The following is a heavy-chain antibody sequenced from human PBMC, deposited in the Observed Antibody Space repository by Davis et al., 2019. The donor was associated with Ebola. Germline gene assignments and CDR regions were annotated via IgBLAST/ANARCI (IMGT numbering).Heavy chain of an antibody. J-gene: IGHJ3*02. CDR3: AVRGFFGSGTWGAFDI. CDR2: LSDSGFET. V-gene: IGHV3-23*01. CDR1: GFAFGNYV. D-gene: IGHD3-10*01. Sequence: GESLKISCAASGFAFGNYVMSWVRQAPGKGPEWVSSLSDSGFETYYLDSVKGRFTITRDNSKNTLFLQMNTLSAEDTAVYYFAVRGFFGSGTWGAFDIWGQGTMVTVSS.